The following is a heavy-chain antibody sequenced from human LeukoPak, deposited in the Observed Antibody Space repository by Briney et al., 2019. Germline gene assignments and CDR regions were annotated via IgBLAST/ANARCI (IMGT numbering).Heavy chain of an antibody. Sequence: SQTVSLTCTVSGGSISSGGYYWSWIRQHPGKGLEWIGYIYYSGSTYYNPSLKSRVTISVDTSKNQFSLELSSVTAADTAVYYCARVVPYGGNSDYWGQGTLVSVSS. V-gene: IGHV4-31*03. D-gene: IGHD4-23*01. CDR1: GGSISSGGYY. J-gene: IGHJ4*02. CDR2: IYYSGST. CDR3: ARVVPYGGNSDY.